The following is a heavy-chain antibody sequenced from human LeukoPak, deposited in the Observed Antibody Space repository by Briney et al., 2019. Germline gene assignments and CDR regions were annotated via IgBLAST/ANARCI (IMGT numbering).Heavy chain of an antibody. D-gene: IGHD3-16*01. J-gene: IGHJ3*02. CDR2: IGTAGDT. Sequence: GGSLRLSCAASGFTFSSYDMHWVRQATGKGLEWVSAIGTAGDTYYPGSVKGRFTISSENVKNSLYLQMNSLRAGDTAVYYCARVRGDFGGSAFDIWGQGTMVTVSS. CDR1: GFTFSSYD. CDR3: ARVRGDFGGSAFDI. V-gene: IGHV3-13*01.